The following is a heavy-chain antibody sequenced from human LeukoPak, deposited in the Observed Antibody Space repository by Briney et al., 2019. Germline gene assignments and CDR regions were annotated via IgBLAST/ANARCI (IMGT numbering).Heavy chain of an antibody. V-gene: IGHV1-18*01. D-gene: IGHD4-17*01. CDR2: ITVYNGNT. Sequence: ASVKVSCKASGYTFTSYPISWVRQAPAQGLERMGWITVYNGNTNYAQKLQGRVTMTTDTSTSTAYMELGSLRSDDTAVYYCARGYDYGDYVGDFDYWGQGTLVTVSS. J-gene: IGHJ4*02. CDR3: ARGYDYGDYVGDFDY. CDR1: GYTFTSYP.